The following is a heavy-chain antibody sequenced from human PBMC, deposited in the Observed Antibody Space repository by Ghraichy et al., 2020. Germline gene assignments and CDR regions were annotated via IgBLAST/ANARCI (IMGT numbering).Heavy chain of an antibody. J-gene: IGHJ6*02. CDR1: GFTFSSYS. D-gene: IGHD6-13*01. CDR2: ISSSSSYI. V-gene: IGHV3-21*01. Sequence: GGSLRLSCAASGFTFSSYSMNWVRQAPGKGLEWVSSISSSSSYIYYADSVKGRFTISRDNAKNSLYLQMNSLRAEDTAVYYCASVDWYSSSWYPGSRTTYGMDVWGQGTTVTVSS. CDR3: ASVDWYSSSWYPGSRTTYGMDV.